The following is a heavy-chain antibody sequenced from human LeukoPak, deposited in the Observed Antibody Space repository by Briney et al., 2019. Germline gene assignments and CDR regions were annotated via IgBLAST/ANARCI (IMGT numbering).Heavy chain of an antibody. Sequence: GGSLRLSCAASGFTFSSYWMHWVRQAPGQGLVWVSRINSDGSTTTYADSVKGRFTISRDNAKNTLYLQMNSLRAEDTAVYYCARDDYGGRGEFDYWGQGTLVTVSS. CDR3: ARDDYGGRGEFDY. D-gene: IGHD4-23*01. V-gene: IGHV3-74*01. J-gene: IGHJ4*02. CDR1: GFTFSSYW. CDR2: INSDGSTT.